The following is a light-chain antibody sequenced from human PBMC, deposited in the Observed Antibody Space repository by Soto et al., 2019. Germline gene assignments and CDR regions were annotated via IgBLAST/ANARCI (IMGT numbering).Light chain of an antibody. Sequence: DIQLTQTPSTLSASVGDEVTITCRASQTISRWLAWYQQKPGRAPKLLIYDASTLESGVPSRFSGSGSETEFTLTISRLQPGDFATYFCHSRAFGQGTRLEI. J-gene: IGKJ5*01. V-gene: IGKV1-5*01. CDR3: HSRA. CDR2: DAS. CDR1: QTISRW.